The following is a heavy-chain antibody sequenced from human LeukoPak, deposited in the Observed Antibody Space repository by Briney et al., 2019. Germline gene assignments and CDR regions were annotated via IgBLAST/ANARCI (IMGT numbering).Heavy chain of an antibody. CDR2: INHSGSS. V-gene: IGHV4-34*01. CDR1: GGSFTGYY. Sequence: SETLSLTCAVSGGSFTGYYWSWIRQPPGKGLEWIAEINHSGSSNYNPSLKSRVTISVDTSKNQFSLKLSSVTAADTAVYYCARGLDYYDSSGYYAWFGYWGQGTLVTVSS. J-gene: IGHJ4*02. D-gene: IGHD3-22*01. CDR3: ARGLDYYDSSGYYAWFGY.